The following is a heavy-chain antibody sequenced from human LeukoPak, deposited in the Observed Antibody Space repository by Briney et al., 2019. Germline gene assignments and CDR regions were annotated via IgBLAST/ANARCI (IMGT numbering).Heavy chain of an antibody. D-gene: IGHD3-10*01. CDR1: GFTFSSHG. V-gene: IGHV3-33*06. CDR3: AKDLSYGSLWFDP. Sequence: GGSLRLSCAASGFTFSSHGMHWVRQAPGTGLEWVALIWYDGSRTNYVDSVMGRFTISRDSSKNTLYLQMDNLRVEDTAVYFCAKDLSYGSLWFDPWGQGTLVTVSS. CDR2: IWYDGSRT. J-gene: IGHJ5*02.